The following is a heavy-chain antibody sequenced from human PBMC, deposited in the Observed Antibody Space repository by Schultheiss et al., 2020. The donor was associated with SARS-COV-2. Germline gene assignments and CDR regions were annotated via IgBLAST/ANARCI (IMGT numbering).Heavy chain of an antibody. D-gene: IGHD3-10*01. CDR3: ARAKRGAKGAFDI. Sequence: SETLSLTCTVSGGSISSYYWGWIRQPPGKGLEWIGSIYHSGSTSYNPSLKSRVTISADTSKNQFSLRLSSVTAADTAVYYCARAKRGAKGAFDIWGQGTMVTVSS. CDR1: GGSISSYY. V-gene: IGHV4-59*12. J-gene: IGHJ3*02. CDR2: IYHSGST.